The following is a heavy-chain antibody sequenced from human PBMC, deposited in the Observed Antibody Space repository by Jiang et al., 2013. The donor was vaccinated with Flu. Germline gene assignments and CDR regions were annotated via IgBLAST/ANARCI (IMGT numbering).Heavy chain of an antibody. J-gene: IGHJ6*02. CDR3: ATSTYYDFWSGYGHIEYYYGMDV. CDR2: ISAYNGNT. V-gene: IGHV1-18*01. D-gene: IGHD3-3*01. Sequence: SGAEVKKPGASVKVSCKASGYTFTSYGISWVRQAPGQGLEWMGWISAYNGNTNYAQKLQGRVTMTTDTSTSTAYMELRSLRSDDTAVYYCATSTYYDFWSGYGHIEYYYGMDVWGQGTTVTVSS. CDR1: GYTFTSYG.